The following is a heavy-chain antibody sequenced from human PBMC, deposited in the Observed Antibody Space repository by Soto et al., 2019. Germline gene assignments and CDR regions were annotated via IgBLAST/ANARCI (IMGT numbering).Heavy chain of an antibody. V-gene: IGHV5-51*01. CDR1: GYSFTSYW. Sequence: PGESLKISCKGSGYSFTSYWIVRVLQMPGKGLEWMGIIYPGDSDTRYSPSFQGQVTISADKSISTAYLQWSSLKASDTAMYYCARHGHDYYGSGSYYNIPGYYYYYGMDVWGQGTTVTVSS. CDR3: ARHGHDYYGSGSYYNIPGYYYYYGMDV. D-gene: IGHD3-10*01. J-gene: IGHJ6*02. CDR2: IYPGDSDT.